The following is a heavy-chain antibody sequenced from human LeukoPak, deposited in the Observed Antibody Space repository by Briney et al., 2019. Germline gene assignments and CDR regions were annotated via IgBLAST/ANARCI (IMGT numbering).Heavy chain of an antibody. J-gene: IGHJ5*02. Sequence: ASVKVSCKVSGYTLTELSMHWVRQAPGKGLEWMGGFDPEDGETIYAQKFQGRVTMTEDTSTDTAYMELSSLRSEDTAVYYCATVPLRTVVTPIWFDPWGRGTLVTVSS. V-gene: IGHV1-24*01. CDR2: FDPEDGET. D-gene: IGHD4-23*01. CDR3: ATVPLRTVVTPIWFDP. CDR1: GYTLTELS.